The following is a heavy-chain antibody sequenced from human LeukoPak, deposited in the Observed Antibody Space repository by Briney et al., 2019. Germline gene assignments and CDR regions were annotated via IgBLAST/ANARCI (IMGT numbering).Heavy chain of an antibody. Sequence: PETTCLTCTVSGVSITSVYWSWIRQPPGKGLEWIGYIYFTGRTNYNPSLSSRVTVSLDTTKNQVSLNLSSVSAADTAVYYCASTGYCLGGSCYSNYFDHWGEGTLVSVSS. CDR3: ASTGYCLGGSCYSNYFDH. V-gene: IGHV4-59*08. CDR1: GVSITSVY. CDR2: IYFTGRT. D-gene: IGHD2-15*01. J-gene: IGHJ4*02.